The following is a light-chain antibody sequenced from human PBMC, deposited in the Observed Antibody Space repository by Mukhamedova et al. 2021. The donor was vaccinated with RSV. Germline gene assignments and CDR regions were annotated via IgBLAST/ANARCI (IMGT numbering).Light chain of an antibody. V-gene: IGKV3-15*01. CDR3: QQYTNCPPLYS. CDR2: GAS. CDR1: QSVSSN. J-gene: IGKJ2*03. Sequence: LSCRASQSVSSNLAWYQQKPGQPPSLLIYGASTRATGISARFSGRGCGTDFTVTIISLPSEELAGYNCQQYTNCPPLYSFVQGTK.